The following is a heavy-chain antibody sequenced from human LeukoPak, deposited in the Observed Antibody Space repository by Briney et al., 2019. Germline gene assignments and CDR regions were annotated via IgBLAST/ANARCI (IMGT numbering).Heavy chain of an antibody. J-gene: IGHJ6*03. D-gene: IGHD3-10*01. CDR2: ISAYNGNT. CDR1: GYTFTSYG. Sequence: ASAKVSCKASGYTFTSYGISWVRQAPGQGLEWMGWISAYNGNTNYAQKLQGRVTMTTDTSTSTAYMELRSLRSDDTAVYYCARGDYGSGSYSTYYYYYYMDVWGKGTTVTVSS. CDR3: ARGDYGSGSYSTYYYYYYMDV. V-gene: IGHV1-18*01.